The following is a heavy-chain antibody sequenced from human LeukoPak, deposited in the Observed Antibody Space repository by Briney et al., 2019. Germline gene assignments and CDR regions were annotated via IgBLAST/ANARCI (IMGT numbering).Heavy chain of an antibody. Sequence: PSETLSLTCTVSGGSISSYYWSWIRQPPGKGLEWIGYIYYSGSTNYNPSLKSRVTISVDTSKNQFSLKLGSVTAADTAVYYCARVGIAALHDAFNIWGQGTMVTVSS. CDR1: GGSISSYY. V-gene: IGHV4-59*01. D-gene: IGHD6-6*01. CDR3: ARVGIAALHDAFNI. J-gene: IGHJ3*02. CDR2: IYYSGST.